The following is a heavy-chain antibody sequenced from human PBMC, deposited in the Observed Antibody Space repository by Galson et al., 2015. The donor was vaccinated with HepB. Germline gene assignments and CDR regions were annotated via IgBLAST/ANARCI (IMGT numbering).Heavy chain of an antibody. CDR2: ISAYNGNT. J-gene: IGHJ6*03. CDR3: AKTVVPGAYNYYYYMDV. V-gene: IGHV1-18*01. Sequence: SVKVSCKASGYTFTSYGISWVRQAPGRGLEWMGWISAYNGNTNYAQKLQGRVTMTTDTSTSTAYMELRSLRSADTAVYYCAKTVVPGAYNYYYYMDVWGKGTTVTVSS. CDR1: GYTFTSYG. D-gene: IGHD4-23*01.